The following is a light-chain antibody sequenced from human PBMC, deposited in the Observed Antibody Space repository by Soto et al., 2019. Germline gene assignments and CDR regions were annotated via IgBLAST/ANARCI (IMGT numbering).Light chain of an antibody. V-gene: IGKV3-20*01. Sequence: EIVLTQSPGTLSLSPGERATISCRASQSVSSSYLAWYQQIPGQAPRLLIYGASSRAIGIPDRFSGSGSGTDFTLTISRLEPEDFAVYYCQQYGSSPSFGGGTKVDIK. CDR2: GAS. J-gene: IGKJ4*02. CDR3: QQYGSSPS. CDR1: QSVSSSY.